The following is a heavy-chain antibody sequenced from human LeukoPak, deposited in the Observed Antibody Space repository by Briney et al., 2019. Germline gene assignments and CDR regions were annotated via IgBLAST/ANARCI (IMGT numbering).Heavy chain of an antibody. D-gene: IGHD3-22*01. CDR2: INPNGGST. CDR3: ATDLTASYYDSSGYYLDY. J-gene: IGHJ4*02. CDR1: GYTFTNYY. V-gene: IGHV1-46*01. Sequence: ASVKVSCKASGYTFTNYYMHWVRQAPGQGLEWMGIINPNGGSTSYAQKFQGRVTMTRDTSTSTVYMELSSLRSDDTAVYYCATDLTASYYDSSGYYLDYWGQGTLVTVSS.